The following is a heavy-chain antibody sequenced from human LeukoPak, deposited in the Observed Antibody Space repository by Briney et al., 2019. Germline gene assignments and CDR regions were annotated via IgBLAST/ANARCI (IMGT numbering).Heavy chain of an antibody. V-gene: IGHV1-69*13. CDR1: GGTFSSYA. CDR2: IIPILGTA. D-gene: IGHD2-15*01. J-gene: IGHJ5*02. CDR3: ARGGYCSGGSCYQFHP. Sequence: ASVKVSCKASGGTFSSYAISWVRQAPGQGLEWMGGIIPILGTANYAQKFQGRVTITADESTSTAYMELSSLRSEDTAVYYCARGGYCSGGSCYQFHPWGQGTLVTVSS.